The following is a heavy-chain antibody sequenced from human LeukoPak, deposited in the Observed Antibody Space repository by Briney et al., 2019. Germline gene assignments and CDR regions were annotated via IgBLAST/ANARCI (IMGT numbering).Heavy chain of an antibody. CDR1: GYPFTASD. CDR3: TRGWDY. J-gene: IGHJ4*02. V-gene: IGHV1-8*03. Sequence: ASVKVSCKASGYPFTASDINWVRQPTGQGLEWMGWMNPDSGDTGYAQKFQGRLTITRHTSINTAYMELSGLTSDDTAVYYCTRGWDYWGQGTLVTVSS. CDR2: MNPDSGDT.